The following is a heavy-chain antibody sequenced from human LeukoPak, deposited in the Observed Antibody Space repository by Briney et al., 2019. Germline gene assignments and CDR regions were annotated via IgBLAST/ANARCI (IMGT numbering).Heavy chain of an antibody. V-gene: IGHV4-61*01. CDR3: ARVSAAGTGPDS. CDR2: MSNSGHT. Sequence: SETLSLTCTVSGDSVSSGNYYWSWIRQPPGKGLGWIGFMSNSGHTDSTPSLKSRVTISVDTSKNQFSLKLNSVTAADTAVYYCARVSAAGTGPDSWGQGTPVTVSS. D-gene: IGHD6-13*01. J-gene: IGHJ4*02. CDR1: GDSVSSGNYY.